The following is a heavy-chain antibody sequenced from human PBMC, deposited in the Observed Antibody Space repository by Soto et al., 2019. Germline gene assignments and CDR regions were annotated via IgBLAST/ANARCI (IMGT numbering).Heavy chain of an antibody. CDR1: GFTFSSYA. D-gene: IGHD6-13*01. J-gene: IGHJ4*02. V-gene: IGHV3-30*04. CDR2: ISYDGSNK. Sequence: GGSLRLSCAASGFTFSSYAMHWVRQAPGKGLEWVAVISYDGSNKYYADSVKGRFTISRDNSKNTPYLQMNSLRAEDTAVYYCASPPSDLDYSSSWFDYWGQGTLVTVSS. CDR3: ASPPSDLDYSSSWFDY.